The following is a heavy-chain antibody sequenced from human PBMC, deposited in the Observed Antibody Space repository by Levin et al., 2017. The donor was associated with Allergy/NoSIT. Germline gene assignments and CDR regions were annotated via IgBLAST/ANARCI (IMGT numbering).Heavy chain of an antibody. D-gene: IGHD3-9*01. V-gene: IGHV4-30-4*01. CDR1: GGSISSGDYY. CDR3: ARGSKPIRYFEY. CDR2: IYYSGST. Sequence: SQTLSLTCTVSGGSISSGDYYWSWIRQPPGKGLEWIGYIYYSGSTYYNPSLKSRVTISVDTSKNQFSLKLSSVTAADTAVYYCARGSKPIRYFEYWGQGTLVTVSS. J-gene: IGHJ4*02.